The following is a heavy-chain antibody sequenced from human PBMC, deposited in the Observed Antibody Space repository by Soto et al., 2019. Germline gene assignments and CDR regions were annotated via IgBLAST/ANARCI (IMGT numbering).Heavy chain of an antibody. CDR3: ARGPQRNYYDSSEVSLGTDY. CDR2: IYSGGST. CDR1: GFTVSSNY. D-gene: IGHD3-22*01. Sequence: PGGSLRLSCAASGFTVSSNYMSWVRQAPGKGLEWVSVIYSGGSTYYADSVKGRFTISRDNSKNTLYLQMNSLRAEDTAVYYCARGPQRNYYDSSEVSLGTDYWGQGTLVTVSS. J-gene: IGHJ4*02. V-gene: IGHV3-53*01.